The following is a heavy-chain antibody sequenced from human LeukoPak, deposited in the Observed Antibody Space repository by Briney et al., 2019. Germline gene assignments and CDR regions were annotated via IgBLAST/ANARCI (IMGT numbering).Heavy chain of an antibody. V-gene: IGHV4-4*08. CDR2: IFYSGST. J-gene: IGHJ4*02. Sequence: TSETLSLTCTVSGGSISSFYWSWIRQPPGKGQEWIGNIFYSGSTNYNTSLKNRVTISVDKSKSQFSLKLSSVTAADTAVYYCARETLGLFEYWGQGTLVTVSS. CDR3: ARETLGLFEY. CDR1: GGSISSFY.